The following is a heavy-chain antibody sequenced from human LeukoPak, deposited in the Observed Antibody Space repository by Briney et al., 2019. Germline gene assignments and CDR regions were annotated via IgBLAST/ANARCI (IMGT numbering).Heavy chain of an antibody. Sequence: RGESLKISCKGSGYSFTNYWIGWVRQMPGKGLELMGIIYPGDSDTRYSPSFQGQVTISADKSISTAYLQWSSLKASDTAMYYCARGYCSGGSCYWFDPWGQGTLVTVSS. CDR3: ARGYCSGGSCYWFDP. J-gene: IGHJ5*02. V-gene: IGHV5-51*01. CDR2: IYPGDSDT. CDR1: GYSFTNYW. D-gene: IGHD2-15*01.